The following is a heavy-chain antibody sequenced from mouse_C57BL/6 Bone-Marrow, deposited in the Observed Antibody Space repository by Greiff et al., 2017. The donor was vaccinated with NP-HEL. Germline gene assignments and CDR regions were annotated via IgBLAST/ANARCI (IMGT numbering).Heavy chain of an antibody. J-gene: IGHJ2*01. CDR3: AREEFYYFDY. Sequence: EVQRVESGGDLVKPGGSLKLSCAASGFTFSSYGMSWVRQTPDKRLEWVATISSGGSYTYYPDSVKGRFTISRDNAKNTLYLQMSSLKSEDTAMYYCAREEFYYFDYWGQGTTLTVSS. CDR1: GFTFSSYG. CDR2: ISSGGSYT. V-gene: IGHV5-6*01.